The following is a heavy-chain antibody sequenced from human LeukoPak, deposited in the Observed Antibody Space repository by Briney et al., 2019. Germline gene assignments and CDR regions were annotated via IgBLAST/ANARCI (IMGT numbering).Heavy chain of an antibody. CDR3: ASGEAARYQLLTLHY. D-gene: IGHD2-2*01. Sequence: PSETLSLTCTVSGGSISSGGYYWSWIRQPGGKGLEWIGRIYTSGSTNYNPSLKSRVTISVDTSKNQFSLKLSSVTAADTAVYYCASGEAARYQLLTLHYWGQGTLVTVSS. J-gene: IGHJ4*02. V-gene: IGHV4-61*02. CDR2: IYTSGST. CDR1: GGSISSGGYY.